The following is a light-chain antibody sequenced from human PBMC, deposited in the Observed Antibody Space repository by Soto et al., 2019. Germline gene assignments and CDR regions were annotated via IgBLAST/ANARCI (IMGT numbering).Light chain of an antibody. CDR2: LNSDGSH. V-gene: IGLV4-69*01. J-gene: IGLJ3*02. CDR3: QIWGTVFWV. CDR1: SGHSSYA. Sequence: QPVLTQSPSASASLGASVKLTCTLSSGHSSYAIAWHQQHPEKGPRYLMKLNSDGSHSKGDGIPDRFSVSSSGAERYLTISSLQSEDESDYYCQIWGTVFWVLGGGTKLNFL.